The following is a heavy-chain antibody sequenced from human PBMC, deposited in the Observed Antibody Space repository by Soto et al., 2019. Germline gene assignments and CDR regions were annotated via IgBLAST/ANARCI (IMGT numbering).Heavy chain of an antibody. CDR2: INPNSGGT. Sequence: GASVKVSCKASGYTFTGYYMHWVRQAPGQGLEWMGWINPNSGGTNYAQKFQGWVTMTRDTSISTAYMELSRLRSDDTAVYYCARVRSVAEAEFDGMDVWGQGTTVTV. D-gene: IGHD6-19*01. CDR3: ARVRSVAEAEFDGMDV. CDR1: GYTFTGYY. V-gene: IGHV1-2*04. J-gene: IGHJ6*02.